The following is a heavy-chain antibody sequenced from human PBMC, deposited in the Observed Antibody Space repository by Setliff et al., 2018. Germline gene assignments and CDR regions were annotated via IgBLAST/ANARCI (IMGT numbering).Heavy chain of an antibody. J-gene: IGHJ1*01. Sequence: SETLSLTCTVSDGSLSTYYWSWIRQPPGKGLEFIGYVYYSGTANYSPSLRSRLTISVDTSKNQFSLTLSSVTAADTAVYYCVREGYSEYFQDWGRGTLVTVSS. CDR1: DGSLSTYY. CDR2: VYYSGTA. D-gene: IGHD1-1*01. CDR3: VREGYSEYFQD. V-gene: IGHV4-59*01.